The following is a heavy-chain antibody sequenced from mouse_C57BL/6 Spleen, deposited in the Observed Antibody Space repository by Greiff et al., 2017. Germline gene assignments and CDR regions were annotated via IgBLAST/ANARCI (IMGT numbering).Heavy chain of an antibody. CDR2: IDPSDSET. V-gene: IGHV1-52*01. J-gene: IGHJ2*01. CDR3: ARLRDDYDGYYFDY. Sequence: QVQLQQPGAELVRPGSSVKLSCKASGYTFTSYWMHWVKQRPIQGLEWIGNIDPSDSETHYNQKFKDKATLTVDKSSSTAYMQLSSLTSEDSAVYDCARLRDDYDGYYFDYWGQGTTLTVSS. D-gene: IGHD2-4*01. CDR1: GYTFTSYW.